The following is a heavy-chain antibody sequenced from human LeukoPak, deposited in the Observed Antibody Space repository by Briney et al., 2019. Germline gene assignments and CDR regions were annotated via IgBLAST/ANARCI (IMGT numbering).Heavy chain of an antibody. CDR3: ARDRAVAGTRWFDP. J-gene: IGHJ5*02. D-gene: IGHD6-19*01. Sequence: ASVKVSCKASGYTFTSYAMHWVRQAPGQRLEWMGWINAGNGNTKYSQKFQGRVTITRDTSASTAYMELSSLRSEYTAVYYCARDRAVAGTRWFDPWGQGTLVTVSS. CDR2: INAGNGNT. V-gene: IGHV1-3*01. CDR1: GYTFTSYA.